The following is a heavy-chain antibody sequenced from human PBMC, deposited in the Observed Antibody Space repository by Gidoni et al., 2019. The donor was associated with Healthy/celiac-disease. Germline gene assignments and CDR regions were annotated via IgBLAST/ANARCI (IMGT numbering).Heavy chain of an antibody. Sequence: GGSLRLSCAASGFTFSSYWMSWVRQAPGKGLEWVANIKQDGSEKCYVDSVKGRFTISRDNAKNSLYLQMNSLRAEDTAVYYCARDGAYNWFDPWGQGTLVTVSS. V-gene: IGHV3-7*01. CDR2: IKQDGSEK. CDR1: GFTFSSYW. J-gene: IGHJ5*02. CDR3: ARDGAYNWFDP.